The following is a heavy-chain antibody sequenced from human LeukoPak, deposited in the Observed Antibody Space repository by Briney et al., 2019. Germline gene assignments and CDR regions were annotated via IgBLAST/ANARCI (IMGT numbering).Heavy chain of an antibody. CDR2: ISWNSGSI. Sequence: GGSLRLSCAASGFTFDDYAMHWVRQAPGKGLEWVSGISWNSGSIAYADSVKGRFTISRDNAKNSLYLQMNSLRAEDTALYYCAKDFGRSAYDRPFDYWGQGTLVTVSS. CDR1: GFTFDDYA. D-gene: IGHD5-12*01. J-gene: IGHJ4*02. V-gene: IGHV3-9*01. CDR3: AKDFGRSAYDRPFDY.